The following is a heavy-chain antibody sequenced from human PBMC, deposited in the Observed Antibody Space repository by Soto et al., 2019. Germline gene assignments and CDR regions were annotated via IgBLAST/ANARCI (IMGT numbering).Heavy chain of an antibody. V-gene: IGHV3-48*02. CDR1: GFTFNSYS. J-gene: IGHJ4*02. CDR2: ISSTSATI. D-gene: IGHD2-21*01. Sequence: PGGSLRLSCAASGFTFNSYSMNWVRQAPGKGLEWISYISSTSATIYYADSVQGRFTVSRDNARNSLFLQMNGLRDDDTAVYYCVRVRRLQEVLFDAWGQGVLVTGSS. CDR3: VRVRRLQEVLFDA.